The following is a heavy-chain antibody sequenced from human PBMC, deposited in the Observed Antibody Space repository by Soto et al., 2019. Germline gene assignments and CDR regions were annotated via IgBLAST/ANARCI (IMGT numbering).Heavy chain of an antibody. CDR2: INAGNGNT. D-gene: IGHD6-13*01. CDR1: GYTFTSYA. CDR3: ARVAAAGLELDAFDI. V-gene: IGHV1-3*01. J-gene: IGHJ3*02. Sequence: QVQLVQSGAEVKKPGASVKVSCKASGYTFTSYAMHWVRQAPGQRLEWMGWINAGNGNTKYSQKFQGRVTITRDISASTAYMELSSLRSEDTAVYYCARVAAAGLELDAFDIWGQGTMVTVSS.